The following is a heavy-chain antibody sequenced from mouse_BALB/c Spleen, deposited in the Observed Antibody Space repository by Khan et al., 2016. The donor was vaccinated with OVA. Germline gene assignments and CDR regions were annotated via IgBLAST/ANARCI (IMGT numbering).Heavy chain of an antibody. CDR1: GFTFSDYY. CDR2: ISDGGSYT. V-gene: IGHV5-4*02. J-gene: IGHJ3*01. D-gene: IGHD2-14*01. Sequence: EVELVESGGGLVKPGGSLKLSCAASGFTFSDYYMYWVRQTPEKRLEWVATISDGGSYTYYSDSVKGRFIISRDNAKNNLYLQMSSLKSEDTAMYYCTRGGYGTFAYWGQGTLVTVSA. CDR3: TRGGYGTFAY.